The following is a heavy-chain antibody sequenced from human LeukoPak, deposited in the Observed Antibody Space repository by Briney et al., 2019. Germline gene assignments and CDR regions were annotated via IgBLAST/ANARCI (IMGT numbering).Heavy chain of an antibody. Sequence: PGGSLRLSCAASGFTFSSYSMNWVRQAPGKGREWVSSISSSSSYIYYADSVKGRFTISRDNAKNSLYLQMNNLRAEDTAENYWSRGHSSGGYGGIDPWGQGTLVTVSS. V-gene: IGHV3-21*01. D-gene: IGHD6-19*01. CDR1: GFTFSSYS. CDR2: ISSSSSYI. CDR3: SRGHSSGGYGGIDP. J-gene: IGHJ5*02.